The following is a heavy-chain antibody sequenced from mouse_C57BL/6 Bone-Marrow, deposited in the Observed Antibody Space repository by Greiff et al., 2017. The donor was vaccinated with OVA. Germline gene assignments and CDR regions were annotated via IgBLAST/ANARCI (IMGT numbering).Heavy chain of an antibody. J-gene: IGHJ4*01. CDR1: GYSFTGYY. V-gene: IGHV1-31*01. CDR2: IYPYNGVS. Sequence: EVKLMESGPELVKPGASVKISCKASGYSFTGYYMHWVKQSHGNILDWIGYIYPYNGVSSYNQKFKGKATLTVDKSSSTAYMELRSLTSEVSAVYYCARRVGLYAMDYWGQGTSVTVSS. CDR3: ARRVGLYAMDY.